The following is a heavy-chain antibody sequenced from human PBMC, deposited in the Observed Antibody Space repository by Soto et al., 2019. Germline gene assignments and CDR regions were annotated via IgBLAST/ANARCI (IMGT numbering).Heavy chain of an antibody. CDR3: AREVGRGSGSYYLDY. CDR1: VFTFSMYW. J-gene: IGHJ4*02. V-gene: IGHV3-74*03. CDR2: INGDGTDT. Sequence: GSLRLSCAASVFTFSMYWMHWVRQAPGKGLLWVSRINGDGTDTTYADSVKGRFTISRDNAKNTVYLQMNGLRAEDTAVYYCAREVGRGSGSYYLDYWGQETLVTV. D-gene: IGHD3-16*01.